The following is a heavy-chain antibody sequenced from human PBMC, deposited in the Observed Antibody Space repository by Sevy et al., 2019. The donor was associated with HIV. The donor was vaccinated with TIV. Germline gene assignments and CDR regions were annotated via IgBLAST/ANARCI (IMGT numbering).Heavy chain of an antibody. Sequence: GESLKISCKGSGYSFTSYWIGWVRQMPGKGLEWMGIIYPGDSDTRYSPSFQGQVTISADKSISTAYLQWSSLKASDTAKYYCATNYYYDSSGYLDAFDIWGQGTMVTVSS. CDR3: ATNYYYDSSGYLDAFDI. CDR2: IYPGDSDT. V-gene: IGHV5-51*01. CDR1: GYSFTSYW. D-gene: IGHD3-22*01. J-gene: IGHJ3*02.